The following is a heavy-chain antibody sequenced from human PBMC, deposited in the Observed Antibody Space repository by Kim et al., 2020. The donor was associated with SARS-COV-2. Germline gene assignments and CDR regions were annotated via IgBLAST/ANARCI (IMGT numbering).Heavy chain of an antibody. CDR3: ARGKRNRGWELQPFDY. D-gene: IGHD1-26*01. J-gene: IGHJ4*02. Sequence: SETLSLTCAVYGGSFSGYYWSWIRQPPGKGLEWIGEINHSGSTNYNPSLKSRVTISVDTSKNQFSLKLSSVTAADTAVYYCARGKRNRGWELQPFDYWGQGTLVTVSS. V-gene: IGHV4-34*01. CDR2: INHSGST. CDR1: GGSFSGYY.